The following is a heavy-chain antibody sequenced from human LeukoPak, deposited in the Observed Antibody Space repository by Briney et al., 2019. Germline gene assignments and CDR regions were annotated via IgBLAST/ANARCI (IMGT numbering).Heavy chain of an antibody. D-gene: IGHD2-15*01. CDR2: LLYVGSKK. V-gene: IGHV3-30*04. CDR1: GSTSSIFA. J-gene: IGHJ6*04. CDR3: ARPRGYCSGGSCYNYYYGMDV. Sequence: GGSRRPSWAAAGSTSSIFAMHWVRQLPGKVREWVALLLYVGSKKSYADSGKGRSTISRDNSKNTLYLQMNSLRAEDTAVYYCARPRGYCSGGSCYNYYYGMDVWGKGTTVTVSS.